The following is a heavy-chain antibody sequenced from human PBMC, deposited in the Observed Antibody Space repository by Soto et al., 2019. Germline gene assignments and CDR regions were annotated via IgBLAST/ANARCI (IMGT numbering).Heavy chain of an antibody. CDR2: ISHSGST. CDR3: ARAPMVLTRSYFDS. Sequence: PSETLSRTCAVSGDSINISHWWNWVRQPPGKGLEWIGQISHSGSTNYNPSLTSRVNKSVDKSKNHFSLKLTSVTAADTAVYYCARAPMVLTRSYFDSWGQGTPVTVSS. J-gene: IGHJ4*02. CDR1: GDSINISHW. D-gene: IGHD3-22*01. V-gene: IGHV4-4*02.